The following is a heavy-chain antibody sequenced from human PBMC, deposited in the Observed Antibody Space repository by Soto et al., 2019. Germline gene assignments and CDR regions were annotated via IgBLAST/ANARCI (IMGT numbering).Heavy chain of an antibody. CDR2: IYPGDSDT. J-gene: IGHJ4*02. CDR1: GYSFTSYW. V-gene: IGHV5-51*01. D-gene: IGHD3-9*01. Sequence: GESLKISCKGSGYSFTSYWIGWVRQMPGKGLEWMGIIYPGDSDTRYSPSFQGQVTISADKSISTAYLQWSSLKASDTAMYYCARQPDILTGYSSFDYWGQGTLVTVAS. CDR3: ARQPDILTGYSSFDY.